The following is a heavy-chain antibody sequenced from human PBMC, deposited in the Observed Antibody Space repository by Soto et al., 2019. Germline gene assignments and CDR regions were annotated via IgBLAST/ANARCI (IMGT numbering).Heavy chain of an antibody. CDR1: GFTFSSYG. D-gene: IGHD6-13*01. CDR2: IWYDGSNK. J-gene: IGHJ4*02. V-gene: IGHV3-33*01. Sequence: GGSLRLSCAASGFTFSSYGMHWVRQAPGKGLEWVAVIWYDGSNKYYADSVKGRFTISRDNSKNTLYLQMNSLRAEDTAVYYCARAAAGTRRGYYFDYWGQGTLVTVSS. CDR3: ARAAAGTRRGYYFDY.